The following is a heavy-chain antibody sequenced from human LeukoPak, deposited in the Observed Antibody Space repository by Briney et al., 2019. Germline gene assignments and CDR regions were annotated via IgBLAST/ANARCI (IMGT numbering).Heavy chain of an antibody. CDR3: ARWYYYDSTGYYYYFDY. J-gene: IGHJ4*02. D-gene: IGHD3-22*01. V-gene: IGHV4-61*02. CDR1: GGSISSGSHY. Sequence: PSETLSLTCTVSGGSISSGSHYWSWIRQPAGKGLEWIRRISSSGSTNYNPSLKSRVTISVDTSKNQFSLKLNSVTAADTAVYYCARWYYYDSTGYYYYFDYWGQGTLVTVSS. CDR2: ISSSGST.